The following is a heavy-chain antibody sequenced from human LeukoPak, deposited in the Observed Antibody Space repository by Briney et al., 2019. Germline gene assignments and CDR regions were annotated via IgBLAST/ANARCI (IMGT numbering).Heavy chain of an antibody. CDR1: GFTFSSYS. Sequence: GGSLRLSCAASGFTFSSYSMNWVRQAPGKGLEWVSSISSSSSYIYYADSVKGRFTISRDNAKNSLYLQMNSLRAEDTAVYYCARDDSSGYYSGDWFDPWGQGTLVTVSS. V-gene: IGHV3-21*01. J-gene: IGHJ5*02. CDR2: ISSSSSYI. D-gene: IGHD3-22*01. CDR3: ARDDSSGYYSGDWFDP.